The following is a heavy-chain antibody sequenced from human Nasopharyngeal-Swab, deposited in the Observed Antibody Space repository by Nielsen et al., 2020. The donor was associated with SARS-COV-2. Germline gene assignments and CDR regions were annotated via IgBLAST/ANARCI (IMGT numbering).Heavy chain of an antibody. J-gene: IGHJ6*03. CDR3: ARGGADCSSTSCYVSYYYYYMDV. D-gene: IGHD2-2*01. Sequence: GVSLEISCAASGFTFSSYSMNWVRPAPGKGLEWVSYISSSSSTIYYADSVKGRFTISRDNAKNSLYLQMNSLRAEDTAVYYCARGGADCSSTSCYVSYYYYYMDVWGKGTTVTVSS. CDR2: ISSSSSTI. CDR1: GFTFSSYS. V-gene: IGHV3-48*01.